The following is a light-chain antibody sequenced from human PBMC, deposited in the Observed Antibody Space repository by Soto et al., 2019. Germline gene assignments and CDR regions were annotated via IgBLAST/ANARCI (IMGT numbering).Light chain of an antibody. CDR2: EGT. CDR1: SSDVGNYNL. J-gene: IGLJ1*01. Sequence: QSALTQPASVSGSPGQSITISCTGTSSDVGNYNLVSWYQQHPGKAPKLMMYEGTERPSGASHRFSGSKSGNTASLTISGLQAEDEADYYCCSYAGGGTYVFGTGTKLTVL. CDR3: CSYAGGGTYV. V-gene: IGLV2-23*01.